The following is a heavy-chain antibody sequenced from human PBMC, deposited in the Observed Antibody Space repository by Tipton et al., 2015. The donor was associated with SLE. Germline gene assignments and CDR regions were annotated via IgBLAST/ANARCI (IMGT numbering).Heavy chain of an antibody. CDR1: GYSISSGYY. V-gene: IGHV4-38-2*01. Sequence: TPSLTCAVSGYSISSGYYWGWIRPPPGKGLEWIGSIYHSGSTSYNPSLKSRVTISVDTSKNQFSLKVSSVTAADTAVYYCARRDGYSSIWNWFDPWGQGTRVTVSS. D-gene: IGHD6-13*01. CDR3: ARRDGYSSIWNWFDP. CDR2: IYHSGST. J-gene: IGHJ5*02.